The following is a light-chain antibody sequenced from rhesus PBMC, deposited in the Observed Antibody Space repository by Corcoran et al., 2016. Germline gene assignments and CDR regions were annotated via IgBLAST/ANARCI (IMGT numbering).Light chain of an antibody. V-gene: IGKV1-25*01. J-gene: IGKJ2*01. CDR2: EAS. CDR1: QGITND. CDR3: QHYYSTPYS. Sequence: DIQMTQSPSSLSASVGDRVTITCRASQGITNDLAWYQQKPGETPKLLIYEASSLQCGIPSRFSGSGAGTDFTITISSLQPEDFATYYCQHYYSTPYSFGQGTKVEIK.